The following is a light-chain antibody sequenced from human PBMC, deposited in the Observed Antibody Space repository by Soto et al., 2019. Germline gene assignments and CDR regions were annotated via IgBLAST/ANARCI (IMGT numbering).Light chain of an antibody. V-gene: IGKV1-27*01. CDR2: AAS. CDR1: QGMSNY. CDR3: QKYNSAPPHT. J-gene: IGKJ4*01. Sequence: DIQMTQSPSSLSAPVGDRVTITCRASQGMSNYLAWYQKKPGKVPTLLIYAASTLQSGVPSRLSGSGSATDVTLTTSRLQPEDVATYYCQKYNSAPPHTFGGGTKVEI.